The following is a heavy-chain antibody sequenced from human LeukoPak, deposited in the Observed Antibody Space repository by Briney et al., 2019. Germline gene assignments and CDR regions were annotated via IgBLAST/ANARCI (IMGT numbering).Heavy chain of an antibody. CDR2: ISSSNSTI. Sequence: GGSLRLSCAASGFTFSSYSMNWVRQAPGKGLEWVSYISSSNSTIYYADSVKGRFTISRDNARNSLYLQMNSLRAEDTAVYYCAREGYYDAFDIWGQGTMVTVSS. CDR3: AREGYYDAFDI. J-gene: IGHJ3*02. CDR1: GFTFSSYS. D-gene: IGHD3-22*01. V-gene: IGHV3-48*01.